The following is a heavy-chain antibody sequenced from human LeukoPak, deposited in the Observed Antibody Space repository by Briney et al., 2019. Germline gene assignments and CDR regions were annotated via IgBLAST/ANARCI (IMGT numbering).Heavy chain of an antibody. CDR1: GFTFSNYA. Sequence: GGSLRLSCTASGFTFSNYAFHWVRQAPGKGLEWVALISYDGSHKYYADSVKGRFTISRDNSKNTLYLQMNSLRPEDTPIYYCARIHSSDWNAYFFYLDVWGEGTTVTVSS. D-gene: IGHD1-1*01. CDR3: ARIHSSDWNAYFFYLDV. J-gene: IGHJ6*03. V-gene: IGHV3-30*04. CDR2: ISYDGSHK.